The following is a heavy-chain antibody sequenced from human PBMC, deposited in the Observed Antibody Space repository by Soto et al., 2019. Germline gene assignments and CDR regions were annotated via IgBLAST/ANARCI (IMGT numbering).Heavy chain of an antibody. CDR3: ARDGEMATSRLDY. V-gene: IGHV3-48*02. CDR2: ISSSSSTI. J-gene: IGHJ4*02. Sequence: EVQLVESGGGLVQPGGSLRLSCAASGFTFSSYSMNWVRQAPGKGLEWVSYISSSSSTIYYADYVKGRFTISRDNAKKPLYLQMNRVRDEDTAVYYCARDGEMATSRLDYWGQGTLGTVSS. D-gene: IGHD5-12*01. CDR1: GFTFSSYS.